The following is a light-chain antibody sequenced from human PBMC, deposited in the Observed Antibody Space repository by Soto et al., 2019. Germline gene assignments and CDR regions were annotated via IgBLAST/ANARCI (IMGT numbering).Light chain of an antibody. J-gene: IGKJ2*01. Sequence: EIVLTQSPGTLSLSPGERATLSCRASQSVSSGYLAWYQQKPGQAPRLVIYGISGRATGIPDRFSGSGSGTDFTLTISGLEPADFAVYYCQQYDSSPLTFGHGTKLEIK. CDR3: QQYDSSPLT. CDR2: GIS. V-gene: IGKV3-20*01. CDR1: QSVSSGY.